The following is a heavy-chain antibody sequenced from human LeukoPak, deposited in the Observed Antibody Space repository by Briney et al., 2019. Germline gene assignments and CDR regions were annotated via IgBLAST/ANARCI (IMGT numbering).Heavy chain of an antibody. J-gene: IGHJ4*02. V-gene: IGHV3-53*01. CDR1: GFTVSSNY. CDR3: AAGDSSGYPGEDY. D-gene: IGHD3-22*01. CDR2: IYSGGST. Sequence: GGSLRLSCAASGFTVSSNYMSWVRQAPGKGLEWVSVIYSGGSTYYADSVKGRFTISRGNSKNTLYLQMNSLRAEDTAVYYCAAGDSSGYPGEDYWGQGTLVTVSS.